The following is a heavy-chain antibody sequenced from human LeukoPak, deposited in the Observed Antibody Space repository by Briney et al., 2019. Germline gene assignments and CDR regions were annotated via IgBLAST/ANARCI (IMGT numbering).Heavy chain of an antibody. V-gene: IGHV4-59*08. D-gene: IGHD3/OR15-3a*01. CDR1: DDSISSYY. J-gene: IGHJ5*02. CDR3: AGGWRDFWTGYSGNNWFAP. Sequence: SETLSLTCTVSDDSISSYYWTWIRQPPGKGLEWIGYIHHSGSANYNPSLRSRITMSVDTSKNHFSLNLSSVTATDTAVYHCAGGWRDFWTGYSGNNWFAPWGQGTLVTVSS. CDR2: IHHSGSA.